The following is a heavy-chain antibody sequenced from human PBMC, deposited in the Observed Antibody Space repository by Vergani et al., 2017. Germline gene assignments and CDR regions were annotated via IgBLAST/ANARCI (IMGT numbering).Heavy chain of an antibody. CDR1: GFTFSSYA. Sequence: QVQLVESGGGVVQPGRSLRLSCAASGFTFSSYAMHWVRQAPGKGLEWVAVISYDGSNKYYADSVKGRFTISRDNSKNTLYLQMNSLRAEDTAVYYCARGEDIVVVVAALYFDYGGQGTLVTVSS. CDR3: ARGEDIVVVVAALYFDY. D-gene: IGHD2-15*01. V-gene: IGHV3-30-3*01. CDR2: ISYDGSNK. J-gene: IGHJ4*02.